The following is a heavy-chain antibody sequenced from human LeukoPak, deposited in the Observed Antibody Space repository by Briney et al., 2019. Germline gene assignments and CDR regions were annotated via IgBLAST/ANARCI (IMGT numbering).Heavy chain of an antibody. CDR3: AREKTACGGDCYDS. CDR1: GFTFSSYE. J-gene: IGHJ4*02. Sequence: PGGSLRPSCAASGFTFSSYEMNWVRQAPGKGLEWVSYISSSGTPIHYADSVKGQFTISRDNAKNSLFLQMNSLRAEDTAVYYCAREKTACGGDCYDSWGQGTLVTVSS. D-gene: IGHD2-21*01. V-gene: IGHV3-48*03. CDR2: ISSSGTPI.